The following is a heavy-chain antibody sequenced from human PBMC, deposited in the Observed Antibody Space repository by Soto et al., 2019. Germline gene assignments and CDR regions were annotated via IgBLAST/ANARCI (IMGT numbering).Heavy chain of an antibody. CDR1: GDSVSSNRAA. V-gene: IGHV6-1*01. Sequence: PSQTLSLTCAISGDSVSSNRAAWNWIRQSPSRGLEWLGRTYYRSKWYNEYAESVKSRITINPDTSKNQFSLQLNSVTPEDTAVYYCARDLPLLCKVLDAFDIWGQGTMVTVS. CDR2: TYYRSKWYN. J-gene: IGHJ3*02. CDR3: ARDLPLLCKVLDAFDI.